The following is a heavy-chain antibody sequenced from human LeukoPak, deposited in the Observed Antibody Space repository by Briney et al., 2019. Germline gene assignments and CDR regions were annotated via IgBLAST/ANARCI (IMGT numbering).Heavy chain of an antibody. CDR2: ISAYNGNT. D-gene: IGHD3-10*01. V-gene: IGHV1-18*01. J-gene: IGHJ6*03. Sequence: GASVKVSCKASGYTFTSYGISWVRQAPGQGLEWMGWISAYNGNTNYAQKLQGRVTMTTDTSTSTAYMELRSLRSDDTAVYYCARVHGSGYYYYYYMDVWGKGTTVTVSS. CDR1: GYTFTSYG. CDR3: ARVHGSGYYYYYYMDV.